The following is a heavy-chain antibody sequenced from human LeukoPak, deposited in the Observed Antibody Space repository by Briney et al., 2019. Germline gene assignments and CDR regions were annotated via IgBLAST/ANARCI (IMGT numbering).Heavy chain of an antibody. CDR3: AGDFDY. CDR2: IRFDGSNE. CDR1: GFTVSPYG. J-gene: IGHJ4*02. Sequence: GGSLRLSCAASGFTVSPYGMHWVRQVPGKGLEWVTFIRFDGSNEYYTDSVKGRFTISRDNSKNTLYLQMNSLRPEDTAVYYCAGDFDYWGQGTLVTVSS. V-gene: IGHV3-30*02.